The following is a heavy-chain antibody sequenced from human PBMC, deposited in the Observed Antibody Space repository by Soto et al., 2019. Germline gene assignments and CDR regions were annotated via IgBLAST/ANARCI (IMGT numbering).Heavy chain of an antibody. CDR3: VTAVRGYNANGDL. V-gene: IGHV3-7*03. D-gene: IGHD5-12*01. Sequence: LRLSCVGSGFTFSSYWMGWVRQTPGKGLEWVATIKADGTEKYYVDSVKGRFTFSRDNAKTSVYLEMNSLRAEDTAVYYCVTAVRGYNANGDLWGQGTTVTVSS. CDR2: IKADGTEK. J-gene: IGHJ6*02. CDR1: GFTFSSYW.